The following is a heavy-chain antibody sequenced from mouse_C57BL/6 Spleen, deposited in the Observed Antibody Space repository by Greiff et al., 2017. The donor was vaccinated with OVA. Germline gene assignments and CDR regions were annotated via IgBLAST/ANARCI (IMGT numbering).Heavy chain of an antibody. D-gene: IGHD2-10*02. CDR3: ARHEDPVWPYYYAMDY. Sequence: VQLQQSGAELVKPGASVKLSCTASGYTFTEYTIHWVQQRSGQGLEWVGWFYPGGGSIKYTEKFKGQATLTADKSTSTVYMEISRLTSEDSAVYFCARHEDPVWPYYYAMDYWGQGTSVTVSS. CDR1: GYTFTEYT. J-gene: IGHJ4*01. CDR2: FYPGGGSI. V-gene: IGHV1-62-2*01.